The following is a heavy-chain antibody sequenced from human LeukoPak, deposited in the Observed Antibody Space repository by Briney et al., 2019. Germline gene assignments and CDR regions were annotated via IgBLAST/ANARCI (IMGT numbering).Heavy chain of an antibody. D-gene: IGHD3-22*01. CDR3: ARDRDTPETYDSSGYYYRMTFDY. CDR1: GVTFSSDA. V-gene: IGHV3-30-3*01. Sequence: GGSLRLSCAASGVTFSSDAMHGVRQAPGKGLEWVAVISYDGSNKYYADSVKGRFTISRDNSKNTLYLQMNSLRAEDTAVYYCARDRDTPETYDSSGYYYRMTFDYWGQGTLVTVSS. CDR2: ISYDGSNK. J-gene: IGHJ4*02.